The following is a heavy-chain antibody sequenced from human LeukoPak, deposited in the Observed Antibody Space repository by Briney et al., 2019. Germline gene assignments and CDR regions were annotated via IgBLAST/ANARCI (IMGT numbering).Heavy chain of an antibody. D-gene: IGHD3-9*01. Sequence: ASVKVSCKASGYTFTSYGISWVRQAPGQGLEWMGWISAYNGNTNYAQKLQGRVTMTTDTSTSTAYTELRSLRSDDTAVYYCARERGLRYFDWLDPWGQGTLVTVSS. V-gene: IGHV1-18*01. CDR3: ARERGLRYFDWLDP. CDR1: GYTFTSYG. CDR2: ISAYNGNT. J-gene: IGHJ5*02.